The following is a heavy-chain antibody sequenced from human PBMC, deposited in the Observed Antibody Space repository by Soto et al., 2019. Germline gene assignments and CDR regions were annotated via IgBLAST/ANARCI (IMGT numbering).Heavy chain of an antibody. V-gene: IGHV4-59*01. J-gene: IGHJ6*02. Sequence: QVQLQESGPGLVKPSETLSLTCTVSGGSISSYYWSWIRQPPGKGLEWIGYIYYSGSTNYNPSLKSRVTISVDTSKHQFSLKLSSVTAADTAVYYCARDELLWFGDWGRGMDVWGQGTTVTVSS. CDR3: ARDELLWFGDWGRGMDV. D-gene: IGHD3-10*01. CDR2: IYYSGST. CDR1: GGSISSYY.